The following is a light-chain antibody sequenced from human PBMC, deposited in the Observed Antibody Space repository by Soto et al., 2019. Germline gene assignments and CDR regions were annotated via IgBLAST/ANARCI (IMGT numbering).Light chain of an antibody. J-gene: IGKJ1*01. CDR3: QQYYTTPHT. V-gene: IGKV4-1*01. CDR1: QSVLSTSNNRNY. Sequence: DIVMTQSPDSLAVSLGERATINCKSSQSVLSTSNNRNYLAWYQHKPGQPPKLLVSWASTRESGVPDRFSGSGSGTDFTLSIRSLHAECAAVYYCQQYYTTPHTFVQETKVAIK. CDR2: WAS.